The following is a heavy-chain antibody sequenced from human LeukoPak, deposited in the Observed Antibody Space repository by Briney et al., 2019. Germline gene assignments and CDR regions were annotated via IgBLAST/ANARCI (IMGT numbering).Heavy chain of an antibody. V-gene: IGHV3-21*04. D-gene: IGHD3-10*01. CDR1: RFTFSSYS. CDR2: ISSSGSYI. J-gene: IGHJ6*03. Sequence: GSLRLSCAASRFTFSSYSMNWVRQAPGKGLEWVSSISSSGSYIYHADSVKGRFTISRDNAESSLYLQMNSLRAEDTAVYYCARDRGLVRENMGYYLDVWGKGTTVTISS. CDR3: ARDRGLVRENMGYYLDV.